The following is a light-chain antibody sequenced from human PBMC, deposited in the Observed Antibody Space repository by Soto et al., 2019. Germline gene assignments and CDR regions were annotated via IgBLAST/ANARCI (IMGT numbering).Light chain of an antibody. CDR1: QDISNY. J-gene: IGKJ2*01. CDR2: DAS. V-gene: IGKV1-33*01. CDR3: QQYDNVPPYT. Sequence: DIPMTQSPSSLSASVGDRVTITCQASQDISNYLNWYQQKPGKAPKLLIYDASNLETGVPSRFSGSGSGTDFTFTISSLQPEDFAKYYCQQYDNVPPYTFGQGTKLEIK.